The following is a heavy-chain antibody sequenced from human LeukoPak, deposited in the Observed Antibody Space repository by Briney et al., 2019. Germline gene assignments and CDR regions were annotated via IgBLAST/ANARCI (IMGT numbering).Heavy chain of an antibody. CDR3: ARDLAWGYYDFWSGYSGSYYYMDV. J-gene: IGHJ6*03. Sequence: GGSLRLSCAASGFTFSSYSMNWVRQAPGKGLEWVSSISSSSSYIYYADSVKGRFTISRDNAKNSLYLQMNSLRAEDTAVYYCARDLAWGYYDFWSGYSGSYYYMDVWGKGTTVTVSS. CDR1: GFTFSSYS. D-gene: IGHD3-3*01. CDR2: ISSSSSYI. V-gene: IGHV3-21*01.